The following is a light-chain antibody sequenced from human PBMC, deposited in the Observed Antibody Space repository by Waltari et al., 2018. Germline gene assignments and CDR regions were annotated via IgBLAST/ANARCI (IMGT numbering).Light chain of an antibody. CDR3: QRYDDYPPT. Sequence: DIQMTQSPSTLSASVGDRVTITCRASQSISTWLAWYQQKPGKPPKLLIAKASSLEKEVPSRFSGSGSGTEFTLTITNLQPYDFATFYGQRYDDYPPTFGGGTKVEIK. V-gene: IGKV1-5*03. J-gene: IGKJ4*01. CDR1: QSISTW. CDR2: KAS.